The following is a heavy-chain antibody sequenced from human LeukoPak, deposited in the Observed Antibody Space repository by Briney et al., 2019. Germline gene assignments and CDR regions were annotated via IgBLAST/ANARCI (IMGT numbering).Heavy chain of an antibody. Sequence: SETLSLTCTVSGGSISSSSYYWGWIRQSPGKGLEWIGIIYYSGSTYYNPSLKSRVTISVDTSKNQFSLKLSSVTAADTAVYYCAAIFGVVTEGYYMDVWGKGTTVTVSS. D-gene: IGHD3-3*01. CDR2: IYYSGST. J-gene: IGHJ6*03. CDR3: AAIFGVVTEGYYMDV. V-gene: IGHV4-39*01. CDR1: GGSISSSSYY.